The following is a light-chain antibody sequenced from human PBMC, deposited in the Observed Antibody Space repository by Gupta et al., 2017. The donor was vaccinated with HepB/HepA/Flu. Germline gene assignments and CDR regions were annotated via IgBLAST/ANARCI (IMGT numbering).Light chain of an antibody. CDR2: DVS. Sequence: QSALTQPASVSGSPGQSITISCTGTSSDVGGYNYVSWYQQHPGKAPKLMIYDVSNRPSGVANRCSGSKSGNTASLTISGLQAEDEADYYCSSYTISSTLVFGTGTKVTVL. CDR3: SSYTISSTLV. CDR1: SSDVGGYNY. J-gene: IGLJ1*01. V-gene: IGLV2-14*01.